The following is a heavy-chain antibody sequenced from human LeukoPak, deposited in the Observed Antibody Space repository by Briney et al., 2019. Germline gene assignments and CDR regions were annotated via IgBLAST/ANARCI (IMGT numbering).Heavy chain of an antibody. CDR2: IIPILGIA. V-gene: IGHV1-69*04. Sequence: GASVKVSCKASGGTFSSCAISWVRQAPGQGLEWMGRIIPILGIANYAQKFQGRVTITADKSTSTAYMELSSLRSEDTAVYYCAGSRFGELNSNWFDPWGQGTLVTVSS. J-gene: IGHJ5*02. CDR3: AGSRFGELNSNWFDP. CDR1: GGTFSSCA. D-gene: IGHD3-10*01.